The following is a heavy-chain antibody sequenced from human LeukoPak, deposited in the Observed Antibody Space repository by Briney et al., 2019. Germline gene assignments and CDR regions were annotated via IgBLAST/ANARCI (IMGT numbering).Heavy chain of an antibody. J-gene: IGHJ4*02. CDR3: ARVGYYESSGYYEY. V-gene: IGHV1-2*06. CDR2: INPNSGGT. D-gene: IGHD3-22*01. Sequence: ASVKVSCKASGYTLTDYYVHGVRQAPGQGLEWMGRINPNSGGTNYAQKFQGRVTMTRDTSISTVYMELSRLRSDDTAVYYCARVGYYESSGYYEYWGQGTLVTVSS. CDR1: GYTLTDYY.